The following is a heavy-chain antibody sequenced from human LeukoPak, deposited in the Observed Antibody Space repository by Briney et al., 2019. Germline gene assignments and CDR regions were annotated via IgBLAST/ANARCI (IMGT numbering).Heavy chain of an antibody. D-gene: IGHD5-18*01. CDR3: ARGVYSYGHLDY. J-gene: IGHJ4*02. CDR1: GYTFTGYF. Sequence: ASAKVSCKHSGYTFTGYFMHWVRQAPGQGLECMGWINPNSGGPNYAQKFYGRVTMTRDTSISTPYMDLSRRRSDDTAVYYCARGVYSYGHLDYWGQGTLVTVSS. CDR2: INPNSGGP. V-gene: IGHV1-2*02.